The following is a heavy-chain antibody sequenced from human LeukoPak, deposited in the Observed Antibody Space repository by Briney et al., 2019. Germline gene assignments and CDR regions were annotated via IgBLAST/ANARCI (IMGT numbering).Heavy chain of an antibody. CDR2: ISSSGSNT. D-gene: IGHD3-10*01. J-gene: IGHJ3*02. V-gene: IGHV3-11*05. CDR1: GFTFSDHY. CDR3: AREGVRSSQALDAFDI. Sequence: GGSLRLSCAASGFTFSDHYMSWIRQAPGRGLEWLSCISSSGSNTAYADSVKGRFTISRDNAKNSLYLQMNSLGAEDTAVYFCAREGVRSSQALDAFDIWGQGTMVTVSS.